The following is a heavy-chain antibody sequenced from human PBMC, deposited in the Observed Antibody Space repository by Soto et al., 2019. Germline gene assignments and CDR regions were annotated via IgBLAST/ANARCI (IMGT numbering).Heavy chain of an antibody. CDR1: GFTFSTYT. V-gene: IGHV3-64*01. Sequence: EVPLVESGGGLVQPGGSPRLSCAASGFTFSTYTMHWVRQAPGKGLEYVSGISSNGGSTYYAKSVKGRFTISRDNSKNTLYLQMGSLGAEDMAVYYCARELQDWGQGAMVTVSS. J-gene: IGHJ4*02. CDR3: ARELQD. CDR2: ISSNGGST.